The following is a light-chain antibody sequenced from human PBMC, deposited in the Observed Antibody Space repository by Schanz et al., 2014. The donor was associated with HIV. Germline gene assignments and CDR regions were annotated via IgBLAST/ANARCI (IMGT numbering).Light chain of an antibody. CDR1: QSLDRW. Sequence: DIQMTQSPSTLSASVGDRVTITCRASQSLDRWLAWYQQKPGKAPNLLIYRASNLEAGVPSRFSGSGSGTEFTLTISSLQPDDFGTYYCHQCIRSSPCTFGQGTKVEI. CDR2: RAS. CDR3: HQCIRSSPCT. V-gene: IGKV1-5*03. J-gene: IGKJ2*02.